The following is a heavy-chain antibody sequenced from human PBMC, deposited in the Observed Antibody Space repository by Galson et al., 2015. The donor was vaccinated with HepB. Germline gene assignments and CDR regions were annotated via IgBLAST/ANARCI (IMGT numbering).Heavy chain of an antibody. CDR1: GFTFSIYA. V-gene: IGHV3-13*05. Sequence: SLRLSCAASGFTFSIYAMHWVRQSIGKGLEWVSGIGTAGDPYYVGSVRGRFTISRENAKNSLYLQMNGLTAGDTAVYYCAREGLEGYSLDYWGQGTLVTVSS. CDR3: AREGLEGYSLDY. CDR2: IGTAGDP. J-gene: IGHJ4*02. D-gene: IGHD4-11*01.